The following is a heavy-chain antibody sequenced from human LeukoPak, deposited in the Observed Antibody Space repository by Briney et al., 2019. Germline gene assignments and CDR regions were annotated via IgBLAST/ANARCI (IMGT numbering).Heavy chain of an antibody. CDR3: AADSGSYAFDI. J-gene: IGHJ3*02. D-gene: IGHD1-26*01. CDR2: IYYSGST. Sequence: SETLSLTCTVSGGSISSSSYYWSWIRQPPGKGLEWIGYIYYSGSTNYNPSLKSRVTISVDTSKNQFSLKLSSVTAADTAVYYCAADSGSYAFDIWGQGTMVTVSS. V-gene: IGHV4-61*01. CDR1: GGSISSSSYY.